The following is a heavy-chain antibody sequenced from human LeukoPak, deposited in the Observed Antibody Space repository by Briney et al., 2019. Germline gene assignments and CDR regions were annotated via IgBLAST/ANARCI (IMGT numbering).Heavy chain of an antibody. CDR3: AKDRVSDGILWWST. D-gene: IGHD2-21*01. CDR2: INSDGSST. J-gene: IGHJ5*02. CDR1: GFTFSNYW. V-gene: IGHV3-74*01. Sequence: QPGGSLRLSCVASGFTFSNYWMHWVRQAPGKGLVWVSYINSDGSSTSYADSVKGRFTISRDNAKNTLYLQMNSLRAEDTAVYYCAKDRVSDGILWWSTWGQGTLVTVSS.